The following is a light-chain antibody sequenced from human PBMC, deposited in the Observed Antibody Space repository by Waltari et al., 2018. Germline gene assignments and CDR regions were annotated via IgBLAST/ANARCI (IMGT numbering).Light chain of an antibody. J-gene: IGKJ1*01. Sequence: EIVSTQSPATLSLSPGERATLSCRASQSVSSSLAWYHRKPGQAPRLLIYGASTRATDIPDRFSGSGAGTDFTLTISSLEPEDFAVYFCQQYSDWWTFGQGTKVEIK. CDR1: QSVSSS. CDR3: QQYSDWWT. V-gene: IGKV3-15*01. CDR2: GAS.